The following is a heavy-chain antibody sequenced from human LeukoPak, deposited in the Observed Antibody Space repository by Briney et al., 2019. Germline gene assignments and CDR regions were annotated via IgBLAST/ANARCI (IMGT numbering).Heavy chain of an antibody. V-gene: IGHV3-9*01. Sequence: GGSLRLSCAASGFTFDDYAMHWVRQAPGKGLEWVSGISWNSGSIGYADSVKGRFTISRDNAKNSLYLQMNSLRAEDTALYYCAKGESSSSWEPFFDYWGQGTLVTVSS. CDR1: GFTFDDYA. J-gene: IGHJ4*02. CDR3: AKGESSSSWEPFFDY. D-gene: IGHD6-13*01. CDR2: ISWNSGSI.